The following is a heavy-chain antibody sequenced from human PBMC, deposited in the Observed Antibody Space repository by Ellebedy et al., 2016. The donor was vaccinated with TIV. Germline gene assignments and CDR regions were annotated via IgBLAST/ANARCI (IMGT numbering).Heavy chain of an antibody. Sequence: GESLKISCAASGFTFSSYAMSWVRQAPGKGLEWVSYISFSGTTIKYADSVKGRFTISRDDSKNTLYLQMNSLRVDDTALYYCAREGYSSGTIGDLDYWGQGTLVIVSS. D-gene: IGHD2-15*01. CDR3: AREGYSSGTIGDLDY. CDR1: GFTFSSYA. V-gene: IGHV3-48*01. CDR2: ISFSGTTI. J-gene: IGHJ4*02.